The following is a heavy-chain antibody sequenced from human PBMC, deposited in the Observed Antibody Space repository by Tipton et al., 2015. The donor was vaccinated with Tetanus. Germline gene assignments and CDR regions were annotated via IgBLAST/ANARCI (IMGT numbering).Heavy chain of an antibody. D-gene: IGHD6-19*01. J-gene: IGHJ4*02. CDR2: IYYSGNT. CDR3: ASNDPQNSGGWHPRFFDY. Sequence: TLSLTCTVSGGSISSSSYYWGWIRQPPGKGLEWIGSIYYSGNTYYNPSLKSRVTMSVDTSKNQFSLKLRSVSAADTAVYYCASNDPQNSGGWHPRFFDYWGQGTLVTVSS. CDR1: GGSISSSSYY. V-gene: IGHV4-39*01.